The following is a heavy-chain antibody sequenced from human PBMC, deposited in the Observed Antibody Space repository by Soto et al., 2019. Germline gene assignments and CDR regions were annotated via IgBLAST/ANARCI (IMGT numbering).Heavy chain of an antibody. D-gene: IGHD2-2*02. CDR1: GGTFSSYS. J-gene: IGHJ6*02. Sequence: ASVKVSCKASGGTFSSYSISWVLQAPGQGLEWMGGIIPIFGTANYAQKFQGRVTITADKSTSTAYMELSSLRSEDTAVYYCARSLGEYCSSTSCYKGRYYYYGMDVWGQGTTVTVSS. V-gene: IGHV1-69*06. CDR2: IIPIFGTA. CDR3: ARSLGEYCSSTSCYKGRYYYYGMDV.